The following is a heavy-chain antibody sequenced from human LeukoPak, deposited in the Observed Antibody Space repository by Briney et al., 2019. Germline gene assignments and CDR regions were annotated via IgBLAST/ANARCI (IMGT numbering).Heavy chain of an antibody. V-gene: IGHV3-23*01. D-gene: IGHD3-22*01. Sequence: GGSLRLSCAASGFTFSSYAMSWVRQAPGEGLEWVSAISGSGGSTYYADSVKGRFTISRDNSKNTLYLQMNSLRAEDTAVYYCAKYYDSSGYYGYWGQGTLVTVSS. CDR3: AKYYDSSGYYGY. CDR2: ISGSGGST. J-gene: IGHJ4*02. CDR1: GFTFSSYA.